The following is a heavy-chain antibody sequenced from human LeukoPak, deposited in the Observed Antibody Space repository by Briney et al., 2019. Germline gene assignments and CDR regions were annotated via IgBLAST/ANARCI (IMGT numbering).Heavy chain of an antibody. D-gene: IGHD6-19*01. V-gene: IGHV1-69*04. CDR2: IIPILGIA. J-gene: IGHJ4*02. CDR3: ARGQLRLRYSSGRGLGY. Sequence: ASVKVSCKASGGTFSSYAISWVRQAPGQGLEWMGRIIPILGIANYAQKFQGRVTITADKSTSTAYMELSSLRSEDTAVYYCARGQLRLRYSSGRGLGYWGQGTLVTVSS. CDR1: GGTFSSYA.